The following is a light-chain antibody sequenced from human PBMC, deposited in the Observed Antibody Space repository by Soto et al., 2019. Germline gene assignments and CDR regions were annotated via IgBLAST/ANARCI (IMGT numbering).Light chain of an antibody. J-gene: IGLJ2*01. CDR3: SSYAGSNNLV. CDR2: EVS. V-gene: IGLV2-8*01. CDR1: SSDVGGYNY. Sequence: QSVLTQPPSASGSPGQSVTISCTGTSSDVGGYNYVSWYQQHPGKAPKLMIYEVSKRPSGVPDRFSGSKSGNTASLTVSGLQAXDEADYYCSSYAGSNNLVFGGGTKLTVL.